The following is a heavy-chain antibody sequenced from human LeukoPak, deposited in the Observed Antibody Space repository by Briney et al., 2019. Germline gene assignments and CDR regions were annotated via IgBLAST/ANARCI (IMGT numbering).Heavy chain of an antibody. CDR1: GFSLGSYD. CDR3: ARADCSSSTCYLRSSWFDP. J-gene: IGHJ5*02. V-gene: IGHV3-21*01. Sequence: GGSLRLSCAASGFSLGSYDMNWVRQAPGKGLEWVSSISTSSTFIYYTYSVKGRFTISRDNAKNSLYLQMNSLSAEDTAVYYCARADCSSSTCYLRSSWFDPWGQGTLVTVSS. CDR2: ISTSSTFI. D-gene: IGHD2/OR15-2a*01.